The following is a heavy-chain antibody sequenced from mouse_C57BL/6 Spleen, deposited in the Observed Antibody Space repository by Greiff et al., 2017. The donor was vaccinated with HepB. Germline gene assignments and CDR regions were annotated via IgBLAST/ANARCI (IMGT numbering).Heavy chain of an antibody. Sequence: VQLQQSGPVLVKPGASVKMSCKASGYTFTDYYMNWVKQSHGKSLEWIGVINPYNGGTSYNQKFKGKATLTVDKSSSTAYMELNSLTSEDSAVYYCARWGQLRYYFDYWGQGTTLTVSS. CDR1: GYTFTDYY. V-gene: IGHV1-19*01. CDR3: ARWGQLRYYFDY. D-gene: IGHD3-2*02. J-gene: IGHJ2*01. CDR2: INPYNGGT.